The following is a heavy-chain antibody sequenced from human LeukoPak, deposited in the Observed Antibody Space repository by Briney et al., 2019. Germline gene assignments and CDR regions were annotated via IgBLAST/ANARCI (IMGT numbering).Heavy chain of an antibody. CDR2: IYYSGST. CDR3: ARDGGDAEYFQH. V-gene: IGHV4-59*01. D-gene: IGHD2-21*02. CDR1: GGSISSYY. Sequence: SETLSLTCTVSGGSISSYYWSWIRQPPGKGLEWIGYIYYSGSTNYNPSLKSRVTISVDTSKNQFSLKLGSVTAADTAVYYCARDGGDAEYFQHWGQGTLVTVSS. J-gene: IGHJ1*01.